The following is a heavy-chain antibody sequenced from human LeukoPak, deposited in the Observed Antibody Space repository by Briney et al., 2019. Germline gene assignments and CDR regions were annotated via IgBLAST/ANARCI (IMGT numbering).Heavy chain of an antibody. Sequence: VASVKVSCKASGGTFISYAISWVRQAPGQGLEWMGWIIPIFGTANYAQKFQGRVTITADKSTSTAYMELSSLRSEDTAVYYCASGGVSDSVVVPAAGNYFDYWGQGTLVTVSS. J-gene: IGHJ4*02. CDR2: IIPIFGTA. D-gene: IGHD2-2*01. CDR1: GGTFISYA. V-gene: IGHV1-69*06. CDR3: ASGGVSDSVVVPAAGNYFDY.